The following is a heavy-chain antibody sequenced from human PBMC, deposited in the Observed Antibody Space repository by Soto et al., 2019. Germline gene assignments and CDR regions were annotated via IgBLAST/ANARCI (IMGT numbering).Heavy chain of an antibody. V-gene: IGHV6-1*01. CDR2: TYYRSKWYY. D-gene: IGHD6-13*01. Sequence: PSQTLSLTWAISGDSVSSNSAAWNWIRQSPSRGLEWLGKTYYRSKWYYDYAVSVESRITFNPDTSKNQFSLHLNSVTPEDTAVYYCARYSSPLGQYAFDIWGQGTMVTVSS. J-gene: IGHJ3*02. CDR3: ARYSSPLGQYAFDI. CDR1: GDSVSSNSAA.